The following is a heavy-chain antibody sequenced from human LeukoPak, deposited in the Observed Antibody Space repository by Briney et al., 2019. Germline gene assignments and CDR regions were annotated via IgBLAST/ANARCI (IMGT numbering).Heavy chain of an antibody. CDR1: GGSFSTYY. Sequence: SETLSLTCTVSGGSFSTYYWNWMRQPPGKALEWIGYIVFSGTTVYNPSLKSRVTISLDTSKNQFSLKLTSVTAADTAVYYCARHGAGYSYDLWGQGTLVTVSS. CDR2: IVFSGTT. V-gene: IGHV4-59*01. J-gene: IGHJ4*02. CDR3: ARHGAGYSYDL. D-gene: IGHD5-24*01.